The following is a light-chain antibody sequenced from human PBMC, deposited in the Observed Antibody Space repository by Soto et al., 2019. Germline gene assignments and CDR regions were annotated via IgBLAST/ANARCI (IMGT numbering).Light chain of an antibody. CDR2: AAS. Sequence: DIKMTQFPPSVSESVGDRASLPFRGIQGFGSRLAWYQQKPGKAPKLLINAASTLQRGVPSRFSGSGSGTDFTLTISSLQSEDFATYYCQQANAFPRTFGQGTKVEIE. J-gene: IGKJ1*01. CDR3: QQANAFPRT. V-gene: IGKV1-12*01. CDR1: QGFGSR.